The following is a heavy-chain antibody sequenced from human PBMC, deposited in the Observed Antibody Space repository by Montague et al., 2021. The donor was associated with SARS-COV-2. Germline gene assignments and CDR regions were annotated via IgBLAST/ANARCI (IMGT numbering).Heavy chain of an antibody. CDR1: GFTFSSYS. CDR2: ISSSSSYI. V-gene: IGHV3-21*01. CDR3: ARDGGYSYVYENLSPYGIDV. D-gene: IGHD5-18*01. J-gene: IGHJ6*02. Sequence: SLRLSCAASGFTFSSYSMNWVRQAPGKGLEWVSSISSSSSYIYYADSVKGRFTISRDNAKDSLYLQMNSLRAEDTAVYYCARDGGYSYVYENLSPYGIDVWGQGTTVTVSS.